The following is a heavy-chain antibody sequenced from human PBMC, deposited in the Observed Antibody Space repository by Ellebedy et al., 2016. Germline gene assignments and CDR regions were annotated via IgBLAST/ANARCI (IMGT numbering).Heavy chain of an antibody. V-gene: IGHV3-11*01. J-gene: IGHJ4*02. Sequence: GESLKISXAASGFTFSDYYMSWIRQAPGKGLEWVSYISSSGSTIYYADSVKGRFTISRDNAKNSLYLQMNSLRAEDTAVYYCANGITGTYFDYWGQGTLVTVSS. D-gene: IGHD1-7*01. CDR1: GFTFSDYY. CDR3: ANGITGTYFDY. CDR2: ISSSGSTI.